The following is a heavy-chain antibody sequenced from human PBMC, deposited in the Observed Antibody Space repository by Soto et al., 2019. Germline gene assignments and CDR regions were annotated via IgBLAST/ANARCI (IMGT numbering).Heavy chain of an antibody. CDR1: GGSISSYY. J-gene: IGHJ4*02. D-gene: IGHD3-10*01. Sequence: PSETLSLTCTVSGGSISSYYWSWIRQPPGKGLEWIGYIYYSGSTNYNPSLKSRVTISVDTSKNQFSLKLSSVTAADTAVYYCVRGGRYYGSGSYPIDYWGQGTLVTVSS. CDR2: IYYSGST. CDR3: VRGGRYYGSGSYPIDY. V-gene: IGHV4-59*01.